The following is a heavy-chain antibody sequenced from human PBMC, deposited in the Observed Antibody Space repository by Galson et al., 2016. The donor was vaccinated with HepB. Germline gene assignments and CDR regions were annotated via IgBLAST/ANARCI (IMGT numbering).Heavy chain of an antibody. J-gene: IGHJ4*02. CDR1: GYGFKSHW. V-gene: IGHV5-51*01. CDR3: ARLAGWGWALDY. D-gene: IGHD6-19*01. CDR2: IYPGDSDT. Sequence: QSGAEVKKPGESLKISCTGSGYGFKSHWIAWVRQMPGKGLEWMGTIYPGDSDTRYSPSFEGQVTISADKAINTANLLWDNLKVSDTAMSFCARLAGWGWALDYWGQGTLVIVSS.